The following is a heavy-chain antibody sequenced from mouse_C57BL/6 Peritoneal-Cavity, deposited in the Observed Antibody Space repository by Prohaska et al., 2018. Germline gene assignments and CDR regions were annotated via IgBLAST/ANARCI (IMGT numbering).Heavy chain of an antibody. CDR2: IFAGSGGT. J-gene: IGHJ2*01. V-gene: IGHV1-75*01. Sequence: QVQLQQSGPELVKPGASVKISCKASVYTFTYYYINWVKQRRGQGLEWIGWIFAGSGGTYDNEKLKGKAALTVDKTSSAAYMLLSNLTSEDSAVYFWARSYYYGSSYYFDYWGQGTTLTVSS. D-gene: IGHD1-1*01. CDR3: ARSYYYGSSYYFDY. CDR1: VYTFTYYY.